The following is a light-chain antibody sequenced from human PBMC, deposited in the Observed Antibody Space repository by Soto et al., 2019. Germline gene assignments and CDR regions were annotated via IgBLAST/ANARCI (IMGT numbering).Light chain of an antibody. CDR2: NNN. J-gene: IGLJ1*01. CDR3: HSYDASLSGYV. Sequence: QAVVTQPRSVAGSPCRRVTISCTGSSAKTGAGHDVQWYQPLPGAAPNLLIYNNNNRPSGVPDRFSGSKSGTSASPAITGLQAEDEADYYCHSYDASLSGYVFGTGTKVTVL. CDR1: SAKTGAGHD. V-gene: IGLV1-40*01.